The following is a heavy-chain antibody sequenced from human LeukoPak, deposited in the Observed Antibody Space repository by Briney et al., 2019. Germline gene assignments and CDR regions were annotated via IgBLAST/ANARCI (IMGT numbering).Heavy chain of an antibody. CDR1: GYTFTSYG. CDR2: ISAYNGNT. Sequence: ASVKVSCKASGYTFTSYGISWVRQAPGQGLEWMGWISAYNGNTNYAQKFQGRVTITADESTSTAYMELSSLRSEDTAVYYCARGFTYYYDSSGQGGFDPWGQGTLVTVSS. D-gene: IGHD3-22*01. CDR3: ARGFTYYYDSSGQGGFDP. J-gene: IGHJ5*02. V-gene: IGHV1-18*01.